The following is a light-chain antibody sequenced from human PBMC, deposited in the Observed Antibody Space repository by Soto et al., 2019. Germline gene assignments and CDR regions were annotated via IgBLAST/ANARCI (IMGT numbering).Light chain of an antibody. CDR3: QQLNSYPPYT. J-gene: IGKJ2*01. V-gene: IGKV1-9*01. Sequence: DIQLTQSPSFLSASVGDRVTITCRASQGSSSYLAWYQQKPGKAPKLLIYDASTLQSGVPSRFSGSGSGTEFTLTISSLQPEDFATYYCQQLNSYPPYTFGQGTKLEIK. CDR2: DAS. CDR1: QGSSSY.